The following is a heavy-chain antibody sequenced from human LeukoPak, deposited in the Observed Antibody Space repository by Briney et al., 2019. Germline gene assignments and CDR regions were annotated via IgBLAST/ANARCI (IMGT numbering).Heavy chain of an antibody. CDR2: IKQDGSEK. D-gene: IGHD2-21*01. CDR1: GFNFRQAW. V-gene: IGHV3-7*01. CDR3: ARDGYSAVKSDY. Sequence: PGGSLRLSCAASGFNFRQAWMSWVRQAPGKGLEWVANIKQDGSEKYYVDSVKGRFTISRDNAKNSLYLQMNSLRAEDTAVYYCARDGYSAVKSDYWGQGTLVTVSS. J-gene: IGHJ4*02.